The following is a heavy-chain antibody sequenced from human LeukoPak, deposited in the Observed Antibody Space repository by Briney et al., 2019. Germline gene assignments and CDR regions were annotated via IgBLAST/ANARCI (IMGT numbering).Heavy chain of an antibody. D-gene: IGHD2-2*01. CDR2: INPKSGGA. CDR1: GYTFSDYY. CDR3: ARGVGTSWFDP. J-gene: IGHJ5*02. V-gene: IGHV1-2*02. Sequence: ASVEVSCKAYGYTFSDYYMHWVRQAPGQGLEWMGWINPKSGGANFAEKFQGRVTLTRDTSIRTVYMELSRVTYDYTAVYYCARGVGTSWFDPWGQGTLVTVSS.